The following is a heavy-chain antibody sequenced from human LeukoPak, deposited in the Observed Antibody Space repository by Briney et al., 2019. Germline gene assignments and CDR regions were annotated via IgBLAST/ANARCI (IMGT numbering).Heavy chain of an antibody. CDR1: GGSFSGYY. D-gene: IGHD3-16*02. V-gene: IGHV4-34*01. J-gene: IGHJ4*02. CDR2: INHSGST. CDR3: ARGLRNVWGSYRYGFDY. Sequence: KTSETLSLTCAVYGGSFSGYYWSWIRQPPGKGLEWIGEINHSGSTNYNPSLKSRVTISVDTSKNQFSLKLSSVTAADTAVYYCARGLRNVWGSYRYGFDYWGQGTLVTLSS.